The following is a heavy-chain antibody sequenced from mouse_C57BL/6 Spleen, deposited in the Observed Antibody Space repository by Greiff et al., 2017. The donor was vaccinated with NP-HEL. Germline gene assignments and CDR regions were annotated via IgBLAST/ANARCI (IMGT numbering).Heavy chain of an antibody. CDR2: IDPSDSYT. D-gene: IGHD1-1*01. J-gene: IGHJ4*01. CDR3: ARMFSSVVAHYAMDY. V-gene: IGHV1-59*01. CDR1: GYTFTSYW. Sequence: VQLQQPGAELVRPGTSVKLSCKASGYTFTSYWMHWVKQRPGQGLEWIGVIDPSDSYTNYNQKFKGKATLTVDTSSSTAYMQLNSLTSEDSAVYYCARMFSSVVAHYAMDYWGQGTSVTVSS.